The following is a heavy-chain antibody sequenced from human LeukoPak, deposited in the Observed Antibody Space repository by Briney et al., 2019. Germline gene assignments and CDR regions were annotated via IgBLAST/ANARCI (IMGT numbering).Heavy chain of an antibody. J-gene: IGHJ4*02. CDR1: GFSFTNTW. CDR2: VKSKADDGTT. D-gene: IGHD4-17*01. V-gene: IGHV3-15*01. CDR3: ASHYGDYSFFDY. Sequence: GGSLRLSCEASGFSFTNTWMSWVRQAPGKGLEWVGRVKSKADDGTTDYAAPVQGRFTISRDDSKNTVSLQMNSLKTEDTAVYYCASHYGDYSFFDYWGQGTLVTVSS.